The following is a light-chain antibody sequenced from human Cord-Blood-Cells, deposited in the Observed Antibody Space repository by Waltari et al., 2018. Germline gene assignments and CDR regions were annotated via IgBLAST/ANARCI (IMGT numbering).Light chain of an antibody. CDR1: SSDVGGYNY. J-gene: IGLJ2*01. V-gene: IGLV2-14*01. CDR3: SSYTSSSTLV. CDR2: DVS. Sequence: QSALTQPASVSGSPGQSITISCTGTSSDVGGYNYVSWYQQHPGTAPQLMIYDVSNRPSGVSNRFPGSKSGNTASLTISGRQAEDEADYYCSSYTSSSTLVFGGGTKLTVL.